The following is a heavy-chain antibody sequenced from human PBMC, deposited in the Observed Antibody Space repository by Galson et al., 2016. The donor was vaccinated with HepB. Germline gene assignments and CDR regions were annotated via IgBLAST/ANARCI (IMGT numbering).Heavy chain of an antibody. Sequence: SLRLSCAASGFIFSSYGMHWVRQAPGKGLEWVAVMWYDGNNKHYRDSVKGRFTISRDNAINTLCLQMNSLRAEDTAVYYCARDRSAGYCSGGSCYRDFDYWGQGALVTVSS. CDR2: MWYDGNNK. J-gene: IGHJ4*02. CDR1: GFIFSSYG. D-gene: IGHD2-15*01. CDR3: ARDRSAGYCSGGSCYRDFDY. V-gene: IGHV3-33*01.